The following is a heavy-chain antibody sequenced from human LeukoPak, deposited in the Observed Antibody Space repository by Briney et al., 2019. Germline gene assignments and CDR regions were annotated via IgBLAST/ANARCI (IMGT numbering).Heavy chain of an antibody. CDR2: IYYSGST. V-gene: IGHV4-59*01. Sequence: SETLSLTCTVSGGSISSYYWSWIRQPPGKGLEWIGYIYYSGSTNYNPSLKSRVTISVDTSKNQFSLKLSSVTAADTAVYYCGRGHSMTFLGVFSHYYNRDFWGKGTTATVSS. CDR1: GGSISSYY. J-gene: IGHJ6*03. D-gene: IGHD3-3*01. CDR3: GRGHSMTFLGVFSHYYNRDF.